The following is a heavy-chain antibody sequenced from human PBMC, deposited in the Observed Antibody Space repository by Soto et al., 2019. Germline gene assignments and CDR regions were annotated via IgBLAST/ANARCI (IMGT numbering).Heavy chain of an antibody. Sequence: ASVKVSCKPSGGTFTSYPMHWVRQAPGQRLEWMGWINADSGYTKSSQNFQGRVTISRDTSASTAYMELSSLRSEDTAVYYCATGTFGGNDFGHWGQGTLVTVSS. D-gene: IGHD3-16*01. CDR1: GGTFTSYP. CDR3: ATGTFGGNDFGH. CDR2: INADSGYT. J-gene: IGHJ4*02. V-gene: IGHV1-3*01.